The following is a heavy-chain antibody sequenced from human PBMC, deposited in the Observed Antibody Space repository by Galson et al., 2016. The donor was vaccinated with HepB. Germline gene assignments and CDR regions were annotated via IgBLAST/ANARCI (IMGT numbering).Heavy chain of an antibody. J-gene: IGHJ4*02. V-gene: IGHV4-39*01. CDR2: IYYSGST. Sequence: SETLSLTCTVSGGSITNSNYYWGWIRQPPGKGLEWIGIIYYSGSTYYNPSLKSRVTISVDTSKNQFSLKLRSVTAADTAVYYCARREAVAGTKFDYWGQGTLVTVSS. D-gene: IGHD6-19*01. CDR1: GGSITNSNYY. CDR3: ARREAVAGTKFDY.